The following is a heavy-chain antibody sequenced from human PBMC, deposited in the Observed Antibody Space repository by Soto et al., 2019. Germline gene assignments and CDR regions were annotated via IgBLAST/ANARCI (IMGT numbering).Heavy chain of an antibody. V-gene: IGHV3-30*18. Sequence: QVQLVESGGGVVQPGRSLRLSCAASGLTFSSYGMHWVRQAPGKGLEWVAVISYEGSNKNYADSVKGRFTISRDNSKNTVYLQMNSLRAEDTAVYYCAKDTYYHDSSGYYIFDYWGQGTLVTVSS. D-gene: IGHD3-22*01. CDR2: ISYEGSNK. CDR1: GLTFSSYG. J-gene: IGHJ4*02. CDR3: AKDTYYHDSSGYYIFDY.